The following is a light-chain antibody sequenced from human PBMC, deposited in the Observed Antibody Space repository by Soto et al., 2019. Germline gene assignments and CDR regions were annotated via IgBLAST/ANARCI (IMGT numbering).Light chain of an antibody. J-gene: IGKJ1*01. CDR1: QSVSSSY. CDR3: QQYGSSPRT. CDR2: GAT. Sequence: ELGLTQSPGTLSLSPGERATLSCRASQSVSSSYLAWYQQKPGQAPSLLIYGATSRATGIPDRFSGSGSGTDFTLTISRLEPEDFAVYYCQQYGSSPRTFGQGTKVEIK. V-gene: IGKV3-20*01.